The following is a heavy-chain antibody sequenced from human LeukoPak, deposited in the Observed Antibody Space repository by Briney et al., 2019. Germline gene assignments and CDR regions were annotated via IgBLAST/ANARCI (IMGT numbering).Heavy chain of an antibody. Sequence: TGGSLRLSCAASGFTFSSYWMHWVRQAPGKGLMWVSHINNDGSTTTYADSVKGRFTISRGNAKNTLYLQMNSLRAEDTALYYCARGTAGFDPWGQGTLVTVSS. CDR3: ARGTAGFDP. V-gene: IGHV3-74*01. CDR1: GFTFSSYW. CDR2: INNDGSTT. J-gene: IGHJ5*02.